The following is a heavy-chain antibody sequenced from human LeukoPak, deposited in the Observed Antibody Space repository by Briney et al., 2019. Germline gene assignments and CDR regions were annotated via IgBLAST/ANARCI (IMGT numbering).Heavy chain of an antibody. V-gene: IGHV4-39*07. CDR2: IYHDGST. Sequence: SETLSLTCTVSGGSISSSSYYWGWIRQPPGKGLEWIGEIYHDGSTNYNPSLKSRVTISMDKSKNQLSLKLNFVTAADTAVYYCAGDRGGYTYSHDYWGQGTLVTVSS. CDR3: AGDRGGYTYSHDY. CDR1: GGSISSSSYY. D-gene: IGHD5-18*01. J-gene: IGHJ4*02.